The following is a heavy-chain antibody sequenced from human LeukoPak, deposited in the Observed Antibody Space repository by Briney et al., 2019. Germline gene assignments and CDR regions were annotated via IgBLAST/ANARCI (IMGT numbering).Heavy chain of an antibody. V-gene: IGHV1-18*01. Sequence: GASVKVSCTASGYTFTNYGFTWVRQAPGQGLEWMGWINAYNDNTNYAQNFQGRVTMTTDTSASTVYMELRSLRSDDTAIYYCARHSSGWYDKVDYWGQGTLVTVSS. CDR1: GYTFTNYG. D-gene: IGHD6-19*01. J-gene: IGHJ4*02. CDR3: ARHSSGWYDKVDY. CDR2: INAYNDNT.